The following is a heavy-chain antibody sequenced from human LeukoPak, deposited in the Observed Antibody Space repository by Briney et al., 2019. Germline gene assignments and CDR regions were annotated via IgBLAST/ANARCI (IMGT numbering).Heavy chain of an antibody. Sequence: GGSLRLSCAASGFIFSSYSMNWVCQAPGKGLEWVSYISSSSDVIYYADSVRGRFTISRDNAKNSLYLQMNSLRAEDTAVYYCAREVGAVDYWGQGTLVTVSS. CDR3: AREVGAVDY. V-gene: IGHV3-48*04. CDR1: GFIFSSYS. CDR2: ISSSSDVI. J-gene: IGHJ4*02. D-gene: IGHD1-26*01.